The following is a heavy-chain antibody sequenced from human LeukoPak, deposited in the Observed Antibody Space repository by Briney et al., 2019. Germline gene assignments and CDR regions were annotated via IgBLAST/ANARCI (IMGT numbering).Heavy chain of an antibody. D-gene: IGHD6-13*01. J-gene: IGHJ4*02. CDR1: GFTFSSYW. Sequence: GGSLRLSCAASGFTFSSYWMSWDRLAPGKGLEWVANIKQDGSEKYYVDSVKGRFTISRDNAKNSLYLQMNSLRAEDTAVYYCAREALAAAGTFDYWGQGTLVTVSS. CDR3: AREALAAAGTFDY. CDR2: IKQDGSEK. V-gene: IGHV3-7*01.